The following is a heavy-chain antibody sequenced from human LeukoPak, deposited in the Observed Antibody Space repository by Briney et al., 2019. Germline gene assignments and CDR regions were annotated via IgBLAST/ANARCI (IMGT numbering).Heavy chain of an antibody. CDR3: ARTLIRSPSYSSYEGWFDP. Sequence: GGSLRLSCAASGFTFSDYYMSWIRQAPGKGLEWVSYISSSGSTIYYADSVKGRFTISRDNAKNSLYLQMNSLRAEDTAVYYCARTLIRSPSYSSYEGWFDPWGQGTLVTVSS. CDR2: ISSSGSTI. D-gene: IGHD6-6*01. V-gene: IGHV3-11*04. J-gene: IGHJ5*02. CDR1: GFTFSDYY.